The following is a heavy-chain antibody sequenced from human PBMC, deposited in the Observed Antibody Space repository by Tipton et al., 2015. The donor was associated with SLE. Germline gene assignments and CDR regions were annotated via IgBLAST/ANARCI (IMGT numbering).Heavy chain of an antibody. CDR3: AKVIRSPNWFDP. CDR2: IYTSGST. D-gene: IGHD2-21*01. V-gene: IGHV4-61*02. J-gene: IGHJ5*02. Sequence: LRLSCAVSGYSISSGYYWSWFRQPAGKGLEWIGRIYTSGSTNYNPSLKSRVTMSVDTSKNQFSLKLSSVTAADTAVYYCAKVIRSPNWFDPWSQGTLVTVSS. CDR1: GYSISSGYY.